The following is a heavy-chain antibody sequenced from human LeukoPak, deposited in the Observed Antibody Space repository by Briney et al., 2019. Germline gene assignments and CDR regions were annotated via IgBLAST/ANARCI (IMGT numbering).Heavy chain of an antibody. CDR1: GGSISSASYY. Sequence: SETLSLTCNVSGGSISSASYYWGWLRQPPGKGLEWIGSIYYTGTTYQSPSLKSRVTISVHTSKNQFSLKLSSVTAADTAVYYCAAGIDLAIAVAGTGAFDIWGQGTMVTVSS. D-gene: IGHD6-19*01. CDR3: AAGIDLAIAVAGTGAFDI. CDR2: IYYTGTT. V-gene: IGHV4-39*01. J-gene: IGHJ3*02.